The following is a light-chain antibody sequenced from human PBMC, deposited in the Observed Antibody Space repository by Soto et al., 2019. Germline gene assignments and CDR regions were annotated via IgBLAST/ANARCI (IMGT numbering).Light chain of an antibody. V-gene: IGKV3-15*01. J-gene: IGKJ2*01. Sequence: EIVMTQSPATLSVSPGESATLSCRASQSISSELAWYQQKPGQPPRLLIYGASTRATGVPARFTGSGSGSDVTLTISGLQAEDFAVYYCQQGHNWPLTFGQGTRLEI. CDR1: QSISSE. CDR2: GAS. CDR3: QQGHNWPLT.